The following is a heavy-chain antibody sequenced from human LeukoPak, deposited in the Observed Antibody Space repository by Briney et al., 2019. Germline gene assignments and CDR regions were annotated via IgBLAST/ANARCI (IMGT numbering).Heavy chain of an antibody. D-gene: IGHD5-18*01. Sequence: GESLKISCNGSGYXFIRVWIGWVRQMPGKGLEWMGIIHPGDSETRYSPSFQGQVTISVDKSISTAYLQWSSLKASDTAVYYCATGGIYSSNFDYWGQGTLVTVSS. CDR3: ATGGIYSSNFDY. J-gene: IGHJ4*02. V-gene: IGHV5-51*01. CDR1: GYXFIRVW. CDR2: IHPGDSET.